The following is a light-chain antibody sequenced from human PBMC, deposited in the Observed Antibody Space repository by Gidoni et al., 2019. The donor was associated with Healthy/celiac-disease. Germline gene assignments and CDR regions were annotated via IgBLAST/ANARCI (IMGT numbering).Light chain of an antibody. CDR3: QQSYSTSWT. CDR1: QSIRSY. J-gene: IGKJ1*01. CDR2: AAS. V-gene: IGKV1-39*01. Sequence: EIQMTQSPSSLSASVGDRVTITCRASQSIRSYLNWYQQKPGKAPKLLIYAASSLQSGVPSRFSGSGSGTDFTLTISSLQPEDFATYYCQQSYSTSWTFGQGTKVEIK.